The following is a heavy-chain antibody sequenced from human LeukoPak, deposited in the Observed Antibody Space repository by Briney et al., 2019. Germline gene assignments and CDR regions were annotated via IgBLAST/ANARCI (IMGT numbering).Heavy chain of an antibody. CDR3: ARSLSRPIGVLGVTAYYYYVGV. CDR1: GDSVSNNSAA. J-gene: IGHJ6*03. Sequence: SQTLSLTCAISGDSVSNNSAAWDWIRQSPSRDLEWLGRTYYRSQWYNAVYVKSRITINPDTSKKQLSLQLSSVTPEDTTVYYCARSLSRPIGVLGVTAYYYYVGVWGKGATVTVSS. V-gene: IGHV6-1*01. CDR2: TYYRSQWY. D-gene: IGHD3-10*01.